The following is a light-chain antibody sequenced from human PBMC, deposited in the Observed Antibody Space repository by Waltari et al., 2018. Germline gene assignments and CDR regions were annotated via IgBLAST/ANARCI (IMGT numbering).Light chain of an antibody. CDR1: QSVLYSSNNKNY. CDR3: QQYYSTPYT. Sequence: DIVMTQSPDSLAVSLGERATINCKSSQSVLYSSNNKNYLAWHQQKPGQPPKLLLYWASTRESGVPDRFSGSGSGTDLTLTISTLQAEDVAIYYCQQYYSTPYTFGQGTKLEIK. V-gene: IGKV4-1*01. CDR2: WAS. J-gene: IGKJ2*01.